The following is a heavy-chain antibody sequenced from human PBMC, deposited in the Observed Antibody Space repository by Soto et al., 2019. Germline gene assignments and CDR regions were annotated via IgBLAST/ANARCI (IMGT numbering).Heavy chain of an antibody. Sequence: EVQLVESGGGLVQPGGSLRLSCAVSRFTFGCYWMTWVRQAPGKGLEWVANIKQDGSEKDSVDSVKGRFTISRDNAKNSLYLQMNSLRAEDTAVYYCARTTWSGYYYTTFYFDYWGQGTLVTVSS. CDR1: RFTFGCYW. CDR2: IKQDGSEK. CDR3: ARTTWSGYYYTTFYFDY. V-gene: IGHV3-7*01. J-gene: IGHJ4*02. D-gene: IGHD3-22*01.